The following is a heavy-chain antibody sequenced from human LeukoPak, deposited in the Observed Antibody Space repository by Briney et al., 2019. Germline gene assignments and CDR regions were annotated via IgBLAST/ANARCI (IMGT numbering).Heavy chain of an antibody. CDR2: ISSSSSTI. CDR1: GFTFSSYS. V-gene: IGHV3-48*01. J-gene: IGHJ6*03. D-gene: IGHD2-2*01. Sequence: PGGSLRLSCAASGFTFSSYSMNWVRHAPGKGLEWVSYISSSSSTIYYADSVKGRFTISRDNGKNSLYLQMNSLRAEDTAVYYCASLCSSTSCYYYYYMDVWGKGTTVTVSS. CDR3: ASLCSSTSCYYYYYMDV.